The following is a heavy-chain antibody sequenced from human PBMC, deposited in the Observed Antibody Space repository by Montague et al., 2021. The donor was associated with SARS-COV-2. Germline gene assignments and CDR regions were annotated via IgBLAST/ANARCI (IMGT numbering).Heavy chain of an antibody. D-gene: IGHD4-23*01. J-gene: IGHJ4*02. Sequence: SETLSLTCAVSGGSISTSHWWSWVRQPPGKGLEWIGGIDERGSTNYNPSLKSRVTMSIDKSANQFSLKLASLTAADTAIYFCARDVRTSTWSIRGYGGNYYFDSWGQGTLVAVSS. CDR1: GGSISTSHW. V-gene: IGHV4-4*02. CDR3: ARDVRTSTWSIRGYGGNYYFDS. CDR2: IDERGST.